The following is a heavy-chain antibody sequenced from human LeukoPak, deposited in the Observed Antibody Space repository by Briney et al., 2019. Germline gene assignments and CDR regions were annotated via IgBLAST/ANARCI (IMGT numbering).Heavy chain of an antibody. J-gene: IGHJ4*02. CDR2: ISSSGSTI. V-gene: IGHV3-48*03. CDR3: AKPAKTDYADY. D-gene: IGHD1-14*01. CDR1: GFTFSSYE. Sequence: GGSLRLSCAASGFTFSSYEMNWVRQAPGKGLEWVSYISSSGSTIYYADSVKGRFTISRDNSKNTLYLQMNSLRAEDTALYYCAKPAKTDYADYWGQGTLITVSS.